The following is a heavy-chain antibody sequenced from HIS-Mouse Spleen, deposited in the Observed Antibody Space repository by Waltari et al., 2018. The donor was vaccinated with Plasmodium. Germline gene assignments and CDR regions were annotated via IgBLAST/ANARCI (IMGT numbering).Heavy chain of an antibody. D-gene: IGHD1-26*01. CDR3: ARRGGSYYYFDY. J-gene: IGHJ4*02. Sequence: QLQLPESGPGLVTPSETLSLTCTVSGGSIISSRYYWGWIRQPPGKGLEWIGSIYYSGSTYYNPSLKSRVTISVYTSKNQFSLKLSSVTAADTAVYYCARRGGSYYYFDYWGQGTLVTVSS. V-gene: IGHV4-39*01. CDR2: IYYSGST. CDR1: GGSIISSRYY.